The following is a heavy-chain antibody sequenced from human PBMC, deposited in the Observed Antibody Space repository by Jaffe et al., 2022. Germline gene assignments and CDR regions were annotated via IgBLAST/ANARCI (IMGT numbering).Heavy chain of an antibody. D-gene: IGHD6-19*01. Sequence: QVQLQESGPGLVKPSETLSLTCTVSGGSVSSGSYYWSWIRQPPGKGLEWIGYIYYSGSTNYNPSLKSRVTISVDTSKNQFSLKLSSVTAADTAVYYCAREQWLVYYFDYWGQGTLVTVSS. CDR2: IYYSGST. CDR3: AREQWLVYYFDY. J-gene: IGHJ4*02. V-gene: IGHV4-61*01. CDR1: GGSVSSGSYY.